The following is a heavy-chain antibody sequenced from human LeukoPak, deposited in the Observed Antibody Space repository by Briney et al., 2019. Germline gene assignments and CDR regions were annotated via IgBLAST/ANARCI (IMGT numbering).Heavy chain of an antibody. V-gene: IGHV1-69*05. Sequence: ASVKVSCKASGGTFSSYAISWVRQAPGQGLEWMGGFIPIFGTANYAQKFQGRVTITTDESTSTAYMELSSLRSEDTAVYYCARGANYYDSSGYYPVPEYFQHWGQGTLVTVSS. D-gene: IGHD3-22*01. CDR1: GGTFSSYA. CDR3: ARGANYYDSSGYYPVPEYFQH. J-gene: IGHJ1*01. CDR2: FIPIFGTA.